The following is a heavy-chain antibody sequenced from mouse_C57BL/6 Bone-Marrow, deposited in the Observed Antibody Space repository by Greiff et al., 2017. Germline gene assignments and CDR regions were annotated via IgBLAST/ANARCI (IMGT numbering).Heavy chain of an antibody. CDR1: GYSFTSYY. V-gene: IGHV3-8*01. CDR3: AREENERYAMDY. CDR2: ISYSGST. J-gene: IGHJ4*01. Sequence: EVQLQESGPGLAKPSQTLSLTCSVTGYSFTSYYWNWIRKFPGNKLEYMGYISYSGSTYYNPSLKSRNSITRDTSKNQYYLQLDSVTTGDTATEDCAREENERYAMDYWGQGTSVTVSS.